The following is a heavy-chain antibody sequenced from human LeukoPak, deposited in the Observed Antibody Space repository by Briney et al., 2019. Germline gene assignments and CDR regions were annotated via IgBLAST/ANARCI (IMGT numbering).Heavy chain of an antibody. D-gene: IGHD6-6*01. CDR2: ISGSGGST. CDR1: GFTFSSYA. V-gene: IGHV3-23*01. Sequence: GGSLRLSCAASGFTFSSYAMGWVRQAPGKGLEWVSAISGSGGSTYYADSVKGRFTTSRDNSKSTLYLQMNSLRAEDTAVYYCAQALGGTARLSYYFDYWGQGTLVTVSS. J-gene: IGHJ4*02. CDR3: AQALGGTARLSYYFDY.